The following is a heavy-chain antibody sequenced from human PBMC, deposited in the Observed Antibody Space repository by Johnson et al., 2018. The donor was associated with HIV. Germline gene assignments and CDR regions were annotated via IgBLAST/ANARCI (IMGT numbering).Heavy chain of an antibody. J-gene: IGHJ3*02. CDR3: VSTSSSWDDAFDI. Sequence: EVQLVESGGGVVRPGGSLRLSCAASGFTFSSYAMHWVRQAPGKGLEWVSYISSSGSTIYYADSVKGRFTISRDNAKNSLYLQMNSLRAEDTAVYYCVSTSSSWDDAFDIWGQGTMVTVSS. V-gene: IGHV3-48*04. CDR1: GFTFSSYA. CDR2: ISSSGSTI. D-gene: IGHD6-13*01.